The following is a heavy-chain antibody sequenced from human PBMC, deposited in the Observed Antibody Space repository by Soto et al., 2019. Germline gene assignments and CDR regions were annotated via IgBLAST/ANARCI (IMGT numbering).Heavy chain of an antibody. V-gene: IGHV4-34*01. CDR2: INHSGST. CDR1: GGSFSGYY. J-gene: IGHJ6*03. CDR3: ARGGGRHWAGGSYMDV. D-gene: IGHD3-16*01. Sequence: QVQLQQWGAGLLKPSETLSLTCAVYGGSFSGYYWSWIRQPPGKGLEWTGEINHSGSTNYNPSLKSRVTISVDTSKNQFSLKLSSVTAADTAVYYCARGGGRHWAGGSYMDVWGKGTTVTVSS.